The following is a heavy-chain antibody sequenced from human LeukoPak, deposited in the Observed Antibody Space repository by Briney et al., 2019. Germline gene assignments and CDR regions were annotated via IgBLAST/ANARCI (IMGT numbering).Heavy chain of an antibody. Sequence: SETLSLTCTVSGGSVSSGSYYWSWIRQPPGKGLEWIGYIYYSGSTNYNPSLKSRVTISVDTSKNQFSLKLSSVTAADTAVYYCARGSREWFGELSWFDPWGQGTLVTVSS. J-gene: IGHJ5*02. CDR3: ARGSREWFGELSWFDP. CDR1: GGSVSSGSYY. V-gene: IGHV4-61*01. CDR2: IYYSGST. D-gene: IGHD3-10*01.